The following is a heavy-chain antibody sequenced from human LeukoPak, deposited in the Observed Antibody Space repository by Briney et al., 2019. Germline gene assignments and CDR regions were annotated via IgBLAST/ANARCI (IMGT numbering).Heavy chain of an antibody. CDR2: ISGSGGST. CDR1: GFTFSSYA. CDR3: AKERPSIYWAEDYFDY. D-gene: IGHD2-21*01. J-gene: IGHJ4*02. V-gene: IGHV3-23*01. Sequence: PGGSLRLSCAASGFTFSSYAMSWVRQAPGKGLEWVSAISGSGGSTYYADSVKGRFTISRDNSKNTLYLQMNSLRAEDTAVYYCAKERPSIYWAEDYFDYWGQGTLVTVSS.